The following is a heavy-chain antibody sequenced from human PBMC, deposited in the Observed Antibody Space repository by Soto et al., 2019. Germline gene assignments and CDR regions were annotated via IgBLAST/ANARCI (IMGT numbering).Heavy chain of an antibody. Sequence: ASVKVSCTASGGALSIFINYPINWVRQAPGQGLEWMGGIVPNVGTVNYAQKFQGRVAITADKAKGTAYMELSSLKSEDTALYYCARRDTSGFLRYFDNWGQGTLVTVSS. V-gene: IGHV1-69*06. CDR1: GGALSIFINYP. CDR2: IVPNVGTV. D-gene: IGHD3-3*01. J-gene: IGHJ4*02. CDR3: ARRDTSGFLRYFDN.